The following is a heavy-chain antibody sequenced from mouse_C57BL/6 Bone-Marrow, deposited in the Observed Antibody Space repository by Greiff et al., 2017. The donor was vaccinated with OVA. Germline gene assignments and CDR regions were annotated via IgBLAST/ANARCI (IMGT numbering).Heavy chain of an antibody. CDR1: GFSLTSYG. J-gene: IGHJ4*01. D-gene: IGHD2-4*01. CDR3: AKMITSRYYAMDY. CDR2: IWRGGST. Sequence: VQLVESGPGLVQPSQSLSITCTVSGFSLTSYGVHWVRQSPGKGLEWLGVIWRGGSTDYNAAFMSRLSITKDNSKSQVFFKMNSLQADDTAIYYCAKMITSRYYAMDYWGQGTSVTVSS. V-gene: IGHV2-5*01.